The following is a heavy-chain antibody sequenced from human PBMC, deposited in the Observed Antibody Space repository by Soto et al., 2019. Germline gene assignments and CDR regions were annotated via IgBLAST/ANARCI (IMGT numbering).Heavy chain of an antibody. V-gene: IGHV4-39*01. CDR1: GGSISSSSYY. CDR2: IYYSGST. Sequence: SETLSLTCTVSGGSISSSSYYWGWIRQPPGKGLEWIGSIYYSGSTYYNPSLKSRVTISVDTSKNQFSLKLSSVTAADTAVYYCATDNSGDYENWGQGTLVTVSS. D-gene: IGHD4-17*01. J-gene: IGHJ4*02. CDR3: ATDNSGDYEN.